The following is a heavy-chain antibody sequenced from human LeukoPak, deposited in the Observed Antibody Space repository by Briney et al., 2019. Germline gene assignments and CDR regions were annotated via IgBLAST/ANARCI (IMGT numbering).Heavy chain of an antibody. V-gene: IGHV3-66*01. Sequence: PGGSLRLSCAASEFSVGSNYMTWVRQAPGKGLEWVSLIYSGGSTYNADSVKGRFTISRDNSKNTLYLQMNSLRAEDTAVYYCARDYSSSWWGGYYYYYYMDVWGKGTTVTVSS. J-gene: IGHJ6*03. D-gene: IGHD6-13*01. CDR1: EFSVGSNY. CDR2: IYSGGST. CDR3: ARDYSSSWWGGYYYYYYMDV.